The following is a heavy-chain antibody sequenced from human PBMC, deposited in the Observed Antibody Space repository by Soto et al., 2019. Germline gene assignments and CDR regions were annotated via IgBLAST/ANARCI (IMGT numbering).Heavy chain of an antibody. CDR2: IWYDGSNK. V-gene: IGHV3-33*01. J-gene: IGHJ4*02. CDR3: ARSKVSSSWCVGY. Sequence: QVQLVESGGGVVQPGRSLRLSCAASGFTFSSYGMHWVRQAPGKGLEWVAVIWYDGSNKYYADSVKGRFTISRDNSKNTLYLQMNSLRAEDTAVYYCARSKVSSSWCVGYWGQGTLVTVSS. CDR1: GFTFSSYG. D-gene: IGHD6-13*01.